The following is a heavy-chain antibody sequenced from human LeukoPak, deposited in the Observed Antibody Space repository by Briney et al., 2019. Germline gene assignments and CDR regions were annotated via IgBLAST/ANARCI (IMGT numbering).Heavy chain of an antibody. D-gene: IGHD3-22*01. CDR3: ARVPIVVITSTRAFDI. CDR1: GGSISSGSYY. V-gene: IGHV4-61*02. Sequence: SETLSLTCTVSGGSISSGSYYWSWIRQPAGKGLEWIGRIYTSGSTNYNPSLKSRVTISVDTSKNQFSLKLSPVTAADTAVYYCARVPIVVITSTRAFDIWGQGTMVTVSS. CDR2: IYTSGST. J-gene: IGHJ3*02.